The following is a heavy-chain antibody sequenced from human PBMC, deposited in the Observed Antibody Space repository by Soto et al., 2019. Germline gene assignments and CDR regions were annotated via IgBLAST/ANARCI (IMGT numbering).Heavy chain of an antibody. J-gene: IGHJ4*02. CDR1: GFTFNSNY. CDR2: INNDGSST. V-gene: IGHV3-74*01. CDR3: ARGSNGYHFDY. D-gene: IGHD5-12*01. Sequence: PGGSLRLSCAASGFTFNSNYMHWVRRTPGEGQGRRRGLMWVSRINNDGSSTTYADSVKGRFTISRDNSKNTLYLQMGSLRAEDMAVYYCARGSNGYHFDYWGQGTLVTVSS.